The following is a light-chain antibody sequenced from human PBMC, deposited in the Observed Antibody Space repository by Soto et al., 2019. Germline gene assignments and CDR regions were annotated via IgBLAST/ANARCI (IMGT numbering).Light chain of an antibody. Sequence: EIVLTQSPATLSLSPGARATLSCRASQSVGSYLAWYRQKPGQAPRLLISDASNRATGIPARFSGSGSGTDFTLTLSSLAPEDFAVYYCQQRSAWPRFTFGPGTKVDIK. CDR1: QSVGSY. V-gene: IGKV3-11*01. CDR2: DAS. CDR3: QQRSAWPRFT. J-gene: IGKJ3*01.